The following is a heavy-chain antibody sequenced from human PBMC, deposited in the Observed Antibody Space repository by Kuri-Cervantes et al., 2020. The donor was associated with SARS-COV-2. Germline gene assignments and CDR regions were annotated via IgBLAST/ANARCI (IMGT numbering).Heavy chain of an antibody. Sequence: GESLKISCAASGVTVSNEYMIWVRQAPGKGPEWVSVLYSGGRTDYADSVRGRFTISSDNSKNTLYLQMNSLRAEDTAVYYCARDPDYYDSSAFDYFGQGTLVTVSS. CDR3: ARDPDYYDSSAFDY. V-gene: IGHV3-53*05. CDR1: GVTVSNEY. D-gene: IGHD3-22*01. CDR2: LYSGGRT. J-gene: IGHJ4*02.